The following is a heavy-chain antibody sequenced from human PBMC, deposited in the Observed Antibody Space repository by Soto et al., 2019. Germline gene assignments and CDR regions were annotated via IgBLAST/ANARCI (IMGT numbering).Heavy chain of an antibody. CDR1: GFTFSSYS. D-gene: IGHD6-13*01. CDR3: ARSSSSWYKGDYYYGMDV. J-gene: IGHJ6*02. V-gene: IGHV3-48*02. Sequence: EVQLVESGGGLVQPGGSLRLSCAAAGFTFSSYSMNWVRQAPGKGLEWVSYISSSSSTIYYADSVKGRFTISRDNAKNSLYLQMNSLRDADTAVYYCARSSSSWYKGDYYYGMDVWGQGTTVTVSS. CDR2: ISSSSSTI.